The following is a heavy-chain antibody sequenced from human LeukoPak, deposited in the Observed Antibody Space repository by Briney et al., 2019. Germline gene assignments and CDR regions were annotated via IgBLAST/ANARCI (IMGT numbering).Heavy chain of an antibody. V-gene: IGHV3-30*04. J-gene: IGHJ4*02. CDR1: GFPFSSYA. D-gene: IGHD2-2*02. CDR2: TSFDVSNK. Sequence: PGGSLRLSCAASGFPFSSYAMHWVRQAPGKGLEWVATTSFDVSNKYYADSVKGRFTISRDNSKNTLYLQMNSLRTEDTAVYSCARGYCTSTSCYNDYWGQGTLVTVSS. CDR3: ARGYCTSTSCYNDY.